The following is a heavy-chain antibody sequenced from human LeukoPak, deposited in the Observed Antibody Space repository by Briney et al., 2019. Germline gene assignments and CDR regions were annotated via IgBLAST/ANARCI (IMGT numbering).Heavy chain of an antibody. CDR1: GGSISSYY. CDR3: ARDIDGSGPRPRFDP. J-gene: IGHJ5*02. D-gene: IGHD3-10*01. CDR2: IYYRGST. Sequence: SETLSLTCTVSGGSISSYYWSWIRQPPGQGLEGMGYIYYRGSTNYNPSLKSRVTISVDTSKNQFSLKLSSVTAADTAVYYCARDIDGSGPRPRFDPWGQGTVVTVSS. V-gene: IGHV4-59*01.